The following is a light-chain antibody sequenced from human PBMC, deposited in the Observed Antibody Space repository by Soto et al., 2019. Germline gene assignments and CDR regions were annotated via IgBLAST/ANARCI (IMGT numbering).Light chain of an antibody. V-gene: IGKV3-15*01. CDR2: GAS. J-gene: IGKJ4*01. Sequence: EIVMTQSPATLSVSPGETATHSCRASQSVYSNLAWYQHKPGQAPRLLIYGASSRATGIPARFSGSGSGTDFTLTISGLQSEDFAVYYCQQYSDWPRAFGGGTKVDIK. CDR1: QSVYSN. CDR3: QQYSDWPRA.